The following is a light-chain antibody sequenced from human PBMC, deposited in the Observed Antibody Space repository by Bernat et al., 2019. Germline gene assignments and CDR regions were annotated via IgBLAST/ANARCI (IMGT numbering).Light chain of an antibody. J-gene: IGKJ2*01. CDR3: MQGSHWPYT. CDR1: QSLVYSDGNSY. CDR2: RAA. V-gene: IGKV2-30*01. Sequence: DVVMTQSPLSLPVTLGQPASISCRSSQSLVYSDGNSYLNWFQQRPGHSPRRLIYRAANRDSGVPDRFSGSGSGTDFTLKISRVEAEDVGVYYYCMQGSHWPYTFGQGTKLEIK.